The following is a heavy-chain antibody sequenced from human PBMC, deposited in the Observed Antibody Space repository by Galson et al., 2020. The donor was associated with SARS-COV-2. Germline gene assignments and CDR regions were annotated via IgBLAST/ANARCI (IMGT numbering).Heavy chain of an antibody. CDR3: AAAYSSSWYVGDY. V-gene: IGHV5-51*01. Sequence: GESLKISCKGSGYSFTSYWIGWVRQMPGKGLEWMGIIHPGDSDTRYSPSFQAQVTISTDKSISTSYLQWRSLKASDTAMYYCAAAYSSSWYVGDYWGQGTLVTVSS. CDR1: GYSFTSYW. CDR2: IHPGDSDT. J-gene: IGHJ4*02. D-gene: IGHD6-13*01.